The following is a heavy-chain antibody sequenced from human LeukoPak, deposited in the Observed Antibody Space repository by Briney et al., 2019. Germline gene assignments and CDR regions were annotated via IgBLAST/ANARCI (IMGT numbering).Heavy chain of an antibody. D-gene: IGHD2-2*03. CDR1: GFTFSSYE. CDR2: ISSSGSTI. CDR3: ALLDIVVVPAAKGYYYMDV. Sequence: PGGSLRLSCAASGFTFSSYEVNWVRQAPGKGLEWVSYISSSGSTIYYADSVKGRFTISRDNAKNSLYLQMNSLRAEDTAVYYCALLDIVVVPAAKGYYYMDVWGKGTTVTISS. V-gene: IGHV3-48*03. J-gene: IGHJ6*03.